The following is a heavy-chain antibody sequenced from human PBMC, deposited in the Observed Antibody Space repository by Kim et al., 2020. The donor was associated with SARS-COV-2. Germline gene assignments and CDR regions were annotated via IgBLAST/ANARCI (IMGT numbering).Heavy chain of an antibody. J-gene: IGHJ1*01. D-gene: IGHD3-3*01. CDR2: MNPNSGNT. Sequence: ASVKVSCKASGYTFTSYDINWVRQATGQGLEWMGWMNPNSGNTGYAQKFQGRVTMTRNTSISTAYMELSSLRSEDTAVYYCARLTYYDFWSGNYVYFQHWGQGTLVTVSS. CDR3: ARLTYYDFWSGNYVYFQH. V-gene: IGHV1-8*01. CDR1: GYTFTSYD.